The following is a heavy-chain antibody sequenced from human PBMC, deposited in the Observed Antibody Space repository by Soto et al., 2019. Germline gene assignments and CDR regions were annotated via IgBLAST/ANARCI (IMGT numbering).Heavy chain of an antibody. D-gene: IGHD6-19*01. CDR2: ISGPGGST. CDR3: AKDRRIAVSHFDF. CDR1: GLTFTKFA. V-gene: IGHV3-23*01. J-gene: IGHJ4*02. Sequence: GGSLRLSCAASGLTFTKFAMSWVRQAPGKGLEWVASISGPGGSTNYAESVKGRFTISRDNSNDTVSLQMNSLRVEDTALYFCAKDRRIAVSHFDFWGQGTLVTVSS.